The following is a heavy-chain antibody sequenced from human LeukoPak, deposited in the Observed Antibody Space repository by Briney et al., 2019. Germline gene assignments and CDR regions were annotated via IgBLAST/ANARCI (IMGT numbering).Heavy chain of an antibody. D-gene: IGHD2-21*01. V-gene: IGHV4-61*02. CDR3: ARVANRFDP. Sequence: SETLSLTCTVSGGSISGGGYYWSWIRQPAGKGLEWIGRIYTSGTTNYNPSLKSRVTISVDTSKNQFSLKLSSVTAADTAVYYCARVANRFDPWGQGTLVTVSS. CDR2: IYTSGTT. J-gene: IGHJ5*02. CDR1: GGSISGGGYY.